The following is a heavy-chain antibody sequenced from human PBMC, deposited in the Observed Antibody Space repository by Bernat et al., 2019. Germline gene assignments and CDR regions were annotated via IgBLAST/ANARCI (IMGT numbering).Heavy chain of an antibody. Sequence: EVQLVESGGGLVQPGGSLRLSCAASGVTFSSYWMHGVGQAPGEGRGGVSRGNTDGSSTTYADSVKGRFTISRDNAKNTLYLQMNSLRAEDTAVYYCVREEYGSGSRQTNWFDPWGQGTLVTVSS. CDR1: GVTFSSYW. V-gene: IGHV3-74*01. D-gene: IGHD3-10*01. CDR3: VREEYGSGSRQTNWFDP. J-gene: IGHJ5*02. CDR2: GNTDGSST.